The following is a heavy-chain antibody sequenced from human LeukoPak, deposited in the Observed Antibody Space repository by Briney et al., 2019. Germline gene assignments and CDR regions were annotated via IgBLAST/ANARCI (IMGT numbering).Heavy chain of an antibody. Sequence: GGSLRLSCAASGFTFSSYSMNWVRQAPGKGLEWVSYISSSTSTKYYADSVKGRFTISRDNSKNTLYLQMNSLRAEDTAVYYCAKDKYYDSSGIDDYWGQGTLVTVSS. D-gene: IGHD3-22*01. J-gene: IGHJ4*02. CDR1: GFTFSSYS. CDR3: AKDKYYDSSGIDDY. V-gene: IGHV3-48*01. CDR2: ISSSTSTK.